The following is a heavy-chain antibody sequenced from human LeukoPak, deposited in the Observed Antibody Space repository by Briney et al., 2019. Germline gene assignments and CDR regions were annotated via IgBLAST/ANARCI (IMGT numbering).Heavy chain of an antibody. Sequence: SVKVSCKASGFTFTSSAVQWVRQARGQRLEWIGWIVVGSGNTNYAQKFQGRVTMTRDTSTSTVYMELSSLRSEDTAVYYCARQGTYSNAIGLGYWGQGTLVTVSS. J-gene: IGHJ4*02. CDR1: GFTFTSSA. V-gene: IGHV1-58*01. D-gene: IGHD6-13*01. CDR3: ARQGTYSNAIGLGY. CDR2: IVVGSGNT.